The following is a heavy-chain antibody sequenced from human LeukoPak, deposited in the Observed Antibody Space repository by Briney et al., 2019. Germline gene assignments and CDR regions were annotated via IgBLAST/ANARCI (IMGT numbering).Heavy chain of an antibody. V-gene: IGHV3-23*01. J-gene: IGHJ4*02. Sequence: GGSLRPSCAASGISFSSSAMSWVHQAPGKGLEWASAISGSGGSTYYADTLRGLFTSSSDNSKNTLYLQMNSLKAEDTAVYYCAKALGDHTDYGGNSFDYWGQGTLVTVSS. CDR3: AKALGDHTDYGGNSFDY. CDR2: ISGSGGST. CDR1: GISFSSSA. D-gene: IGHD4-23*01.